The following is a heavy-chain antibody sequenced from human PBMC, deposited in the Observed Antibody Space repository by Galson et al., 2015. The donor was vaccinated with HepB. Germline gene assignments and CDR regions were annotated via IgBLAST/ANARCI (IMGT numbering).Heavy chain of an antibody. Sequence: SLRLSCAASGFTVTKNHMTWVRQAPGKGLEWLSIIYSVGTTYYADSVKGRFTISRDNSKNTLYLQMNRLRPEDTAIYYCLGYPGYWGKGILVTVSS. J-gene: IGHJ4*02. V-gene: IGHV3-53*01. D-gene: IGHD5-18*01. CDR1: GFTVTKNH. CDR2: IYSVGTT. CDR3: LGYPGY.